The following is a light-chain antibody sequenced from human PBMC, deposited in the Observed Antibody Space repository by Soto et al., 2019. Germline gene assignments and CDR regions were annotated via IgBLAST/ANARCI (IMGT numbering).Light chain of an antibody. CDR3: QQYDNLPYT. Sequence: DLQMTQSPSSLSASVGDRVTITCQASQDISNYLNWYQQKPGKAPTLLIYDASNLETGVPSRFSGSGSGTDFTFTISSLQPEDIATYYCQQYDNLPYTFGQGTKLEIK. CDR1: QDISNY. V-gene: IGKV1-33*01. J-gene: IGKJ2*01. CDR2: DAS.